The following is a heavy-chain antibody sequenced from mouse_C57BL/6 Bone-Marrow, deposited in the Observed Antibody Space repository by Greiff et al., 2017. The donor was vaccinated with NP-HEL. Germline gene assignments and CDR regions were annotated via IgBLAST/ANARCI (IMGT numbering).Heavy chain of an antibody. Sequence: VQLVESGPGLVAPSQSLSITCTVSGFSLTSYAISWVRQPPGKGLEWLGVIWTGGGTNYNSALKSRLSIRTDNSKSQVFLKLNSLQTDDTAGYCCARLLRHYWYFDVWGTGTTVTVSS. CDR1: GFSLTSYA. V-gene: IGHV2-9-1*01. CDR3: ARLLRHYWYFDV. J-gene: IGHJ1*03. D-gene: IGHD1-2*01. CDR2: IWTGGGT.